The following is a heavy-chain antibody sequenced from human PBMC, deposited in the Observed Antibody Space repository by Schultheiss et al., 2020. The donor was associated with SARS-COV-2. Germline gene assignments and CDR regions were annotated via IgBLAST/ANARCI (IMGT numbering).Heavy chain of an antibody. CDR3: ARVGRDCSHGVCYNAEYFQH. Sequence: LSLTCAASGFTFSDYYMSWIRQAPGKGLEWVSHILSSGSYTNYADSVKGRFTISRDNAKSSLFLQMNSLRAEDTAVYYCARVGRDCSHGVCYNAEYFQHWGQGTLVTVSS. D-gene: IGHD2-8*01. J-gene: IGHJ1*01. CDR1: GFTFSDYY. CDR2: ILSSGSYT. V-gene: IGHV3-11*06.